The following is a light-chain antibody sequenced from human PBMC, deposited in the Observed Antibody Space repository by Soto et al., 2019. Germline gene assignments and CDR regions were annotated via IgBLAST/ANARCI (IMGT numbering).Light chain of an antibody. Sequence: QSVLTQPPSVSGSPGQSVTISCTGTSSDVGSYNRVSWYQQPPGTAPKLMIYEVSNRPSGVPDRFSGSKSGNTASLTISGLQAEDEADYYCSSYTSSITFFGGGTKLTVL. CDR2: EVS. J-gene: IGLJ2*01. CDR1: SSDVGSYNR. V-gene: IGLV2-18*02. CDR3: SSYTSSITF.